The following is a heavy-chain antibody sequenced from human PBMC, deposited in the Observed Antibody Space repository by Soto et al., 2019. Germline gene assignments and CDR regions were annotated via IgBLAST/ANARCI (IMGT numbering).Heavy chain of an antibody. CDR2: ILPLLDIT. J-gene: IGHJ4*02. CDR3: ARDLGHFDS. Sequence: QVLLVQSGTEVKESGSSVKVSCEASGGTFGSDSFSWVRQAPGQGLEWMGRILPLLDITNFAQNFQGRVTITADKSTTTVYMELSSLRFEDTAMYFCARDLGHFDSWGQGTLVTVSP. V-gene: IGHV1-69*08. CDR1: GGTFGSDS.